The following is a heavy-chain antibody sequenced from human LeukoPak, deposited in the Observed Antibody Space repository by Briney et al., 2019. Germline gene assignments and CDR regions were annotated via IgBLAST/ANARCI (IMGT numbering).Heavy chain of an antibody. J-gene: IGHJ4*02. CDR2: INTDGSET. Sequence: PGGSLRLSCEASGFTFSSYWMHWVRQVPGKGLMWVSRINTDGSETTYADSVKGRFTISRDNAKNTLYLQMNSLRAEDTAIYYCAREAYRSGWATDYWGQGTLVTVSS. CDR1: GFTFSSYW. D-gene: IGHD6-19*01. V-gene: IGHV3-74*03. CDR3: AREAYRSGWATDY.